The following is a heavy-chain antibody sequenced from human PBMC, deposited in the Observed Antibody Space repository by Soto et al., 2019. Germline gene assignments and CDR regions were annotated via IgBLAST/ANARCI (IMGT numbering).Heavy chain of an antibody. Sequence: SETLSLTGTVSGGSISSSSYYWGWIRQPPGKGLEWIGSIYYNGNTYYNPSLKSRVTISVDTSKNQFSLKLSSVTAADTAVYYCATCGGSGRYCTSSSCYVDYWGKGTRVTVS. CDR2: IYYNGNT. J-gene: IGHJ4*02. D-gene: IGHD2-2*01. CDR3: ATCGGSGRYCTSSSCYVDY. CDR1: GGSISSSSYY. V-gene: IGHV4-39*01.